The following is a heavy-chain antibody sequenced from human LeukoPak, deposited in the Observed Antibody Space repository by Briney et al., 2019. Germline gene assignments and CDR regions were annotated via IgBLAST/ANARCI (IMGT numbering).Heavy chain of an antibody. CDR2: ISSSGSTI. V-gene: IGHV3-48*03. D-gene: IGHD3-10*01. CDR1: GFTFSSYE. Sequence: GGSLRLSCAASGFTFSSYEMNWVRQAPGKGLEWVSYISSSGSTIYYADSVKGRFTTSGDNAKNSLYLQMNSLRDEDTAVYYCARNDLLWFGELLGVFDYWGQGTLVTVSS. CDR3: ARNDLLWFGELLGVFDY. J-gene: IGHJ4*02.